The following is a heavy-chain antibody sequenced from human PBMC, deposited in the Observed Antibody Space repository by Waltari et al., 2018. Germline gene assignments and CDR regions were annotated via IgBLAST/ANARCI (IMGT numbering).Heavy chain of an antibody. V-gene: IGHV3-74*01. CDR3: ARGGHVDWLPPDY. CDR2: IHTDGSGT. D-gene: IGHD3-9*01. CDR1: GFRFSSFW. J-gene: IGHJ4*02. Sequence: EVQLVESGGDLVQPGGSLRLACAASGFRFSSFWMHWVRQAPGKGLVGVSRIHTDGSGTRYADSVEGRFTISRDNTKNTLYLQMNSLRVEDTAVYYCARGGHVDWLPPDYWGQGTLVTVSS.